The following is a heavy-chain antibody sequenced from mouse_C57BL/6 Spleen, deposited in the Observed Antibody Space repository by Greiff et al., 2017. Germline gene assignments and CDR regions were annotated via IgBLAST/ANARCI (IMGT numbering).Heavy chain of an antibody. V-gene: IGHV2-2*01. CDR2: IWSGGST. CDR1: GFSLTSYG. D-gene: IGHD2-4*01. J-gene: IGHJ4*01. Sequence: QVQLQQSGPGLVQPSQSLSITCTVSGFSLTSYGVHWVRQSPGKGLEWLGVIWSGGSTDYNAAFISRLSISKDNSKSQVFLKMNSLQADDTAIYYCATQIYYDYEDAMDYWGQGTSVTVSS. CDR3: ATQIYYDYEDAMDY.